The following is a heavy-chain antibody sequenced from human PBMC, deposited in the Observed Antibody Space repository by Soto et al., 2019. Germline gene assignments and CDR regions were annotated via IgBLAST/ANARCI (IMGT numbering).Heavy chain of an antibody. J-gene: IGHJ4*02. CDR2: LSHDGSFK. CDR3: ARDEHFYFDS. Sequence: GGSLRLSCAASGFTFSGYGMHWVRQAPGKGLEWVAVLSHDGSFKYYANSVKGRFTISRDDSDNTLYLQMNSLRAEDTAVYYCARDEHFYFDSWGQGTLVTVSS. CDR1: GFTFSGYG. V-gene: IGHV3-33*05.